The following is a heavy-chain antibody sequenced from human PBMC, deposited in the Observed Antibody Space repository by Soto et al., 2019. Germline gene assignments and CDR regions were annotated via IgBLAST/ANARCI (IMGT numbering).Heavy chain of an antibody. Sequence: SETLSLTCAVYGGSFSGYYWSWIHQPPGKGLEWIGEINHSGSTNYNPSLKSRVTISVDTSKNQFSLKLSSVTAADTAVYYCARGRITMVRGVTPYYYYYYMDVWGKGTTVTVPS. CDR1: GGSFSGYY. CDR2: INHSGST. CDR3: ARGRITMVRGVTPYYYYYYMDV. J-gene: IGHJ6*03. V-gene: IGHV4-34*01. D-gene: IGHD3-10*01.